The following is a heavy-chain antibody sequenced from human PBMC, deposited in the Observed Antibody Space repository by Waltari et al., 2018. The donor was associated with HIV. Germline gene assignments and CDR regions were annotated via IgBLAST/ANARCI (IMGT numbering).Heavy chain of an antibody. V-gene: IGHV4-39*01. J-gene: IGHJ4*02. CDR3: ARADKEYYYDSSGYFDY. CDR1: GGSISSSSYY. Sequence: QLQLQESGPGLVKPSETLSLTCTVSGGSISSSSYYWGWIRRPPGKGLEWIGSIYYSGSTYYNPSLKSRVTISVDTSKNQFSLKLSSVTAADTAVYYCARADKEYYYDSSGYFDYWGQGTLVTVSS. CDR2: IYYSGST. D-gene: IGHD3-22*01.